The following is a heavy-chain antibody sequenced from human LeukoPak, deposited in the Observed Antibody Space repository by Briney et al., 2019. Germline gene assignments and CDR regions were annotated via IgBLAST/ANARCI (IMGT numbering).Heavy chain of an antibody. J-gene: IGHJ4*02. CDR1: GYTFTSYG. CDR3: ATDLAGNGDYGGY. D-gene: IGHD4-17*01. V-gene: IGHV1-18*01. CDR2: ISAYYGNT. Sequence: ASVNVSCKASGYTFTSYGISWVRQAPGQGLEWMGWISAYYGNTNYAQKLQGRVTLTTDTSTSTAYMELRSLTSDDTAVYYCATDLAGNGDYGGYWGQGTLVTVSS.